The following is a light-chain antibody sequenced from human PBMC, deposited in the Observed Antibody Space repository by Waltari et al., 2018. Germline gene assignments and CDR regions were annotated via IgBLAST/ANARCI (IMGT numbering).Light chain of an antibody. Sequence: NVLTQSPDTLSLSPGETATLSCRASQSVGDSDLAWYQQKPGQSPRRLIYTASNRASGISDRVSGSGSGRDFTLTISSLEPEDFAVYYCHQYGSAPLFGGGTKVEIK. J-gene: IGKJ4*01. CDR2: TAS. CDR3: HQYGSAPL. CDR1: QSVGDSD. V-gene: IGKV3-20*01.